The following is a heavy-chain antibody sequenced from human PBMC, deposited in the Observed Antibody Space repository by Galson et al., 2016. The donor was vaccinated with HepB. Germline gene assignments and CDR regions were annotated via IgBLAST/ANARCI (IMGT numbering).Heavy chain of an antibody. V-gene: IGHV3-23*01. J-gene: IGHJ4*02. D-gene: IGHD6-19*01. CDR3: AKGRRLYSYSSGWYYFDY. CDR1: GFTFISYT. CDR2: ISGSGGST. Sequence: SLRLSCAASGFTFISYTMNWVRQAPGKGLEWVSGISGSGGSTYYADSVKGRFTLSRDNSKNTLYLQMNSLRAEDTAVYYCAKGRRLYSYSSGWYYFDYRGQGTLVTVSS.